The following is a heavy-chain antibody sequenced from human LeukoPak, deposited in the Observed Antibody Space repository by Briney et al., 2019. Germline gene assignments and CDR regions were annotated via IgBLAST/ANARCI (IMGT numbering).Heavy chain of an antibody. CDR1: GDSLSNYY. CDR3: ARVTGYMIEDYFDY. J-gene: IGHJ4*02. CDR2: IYYSGST. D-gene: IGHD3-22*01. Sequence: SETLSLTCTVSGDSLSNYYWSWIQQPPGKGLEWIGYIYYSGSTNYNPSLKSRVTISVDTSKNQFSLRLRSVTAADTAVYYCARVTGYMIEDYFDYWGQGTLVTVSS. V-gene: IGHV4-59*01.